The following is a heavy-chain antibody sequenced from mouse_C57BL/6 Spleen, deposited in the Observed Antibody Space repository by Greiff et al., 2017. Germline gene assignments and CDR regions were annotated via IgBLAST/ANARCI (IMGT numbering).Heavy chain of an antibody. D-gene: IGHD4-1*01. CDR3: ARSITGTWYFDG. CDR1: GYAFSSYW. J-gene: IGHJ1*03. V-gene: IGHV1-80*01. CDR2: IYPGDGGT. Sequence: QVQLQQSGAELVKPGASVKISCKASGYAFSSYWMNWVKQRPGQGLEWIGQIYPGDGGTNYNGKFKGKATLTADKSSSTAYMQLSSLTSEDSAVYCCARSITGTWYFDGWGTGTTVTVSA.